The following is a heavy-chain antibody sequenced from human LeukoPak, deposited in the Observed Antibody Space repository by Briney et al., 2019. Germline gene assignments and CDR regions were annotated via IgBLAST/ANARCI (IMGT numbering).Heavy chain of an antibody. CDR3: ARGGRGSPDYDFDY. CDR2: ISSSGTTI. Sequence: PGGSLRLSCAASGFTFSSYEMNWVRQALGKGLEWVSFISSSGTTIYYADSVKGRFTISRDNAKNSLYLQMNSLRAEDTAVYYCARGGRGSPDYDFDYWGQGTLVTVSS. J-gene: IGHJ4*02. CDR1: GFTFSSYE. D-gene: IGHD3-16*01. V-gene: IGHV3-48*03.